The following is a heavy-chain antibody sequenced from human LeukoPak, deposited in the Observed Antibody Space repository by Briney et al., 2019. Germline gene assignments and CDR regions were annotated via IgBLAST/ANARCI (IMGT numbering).Heavy chain of an antibody. CDR2: ISGSTVNT. J-gene: IGHJ4*02. Sequence: PGGSLRLSCAASGFTFSNYAMSWVRQAPGKGLEWVSTISGSTVNTYYADSVKGRFTISRDNSKNTLYLQMNSVRAEDTAVYYCARKHETSAFLLAFWGQGTLVTVSS. V-gene: IGHV3-23*01. CDR1: GFTFSNYA. D-gene: IGHD3-22*01. CDR3: ARKHETSAFLLAF.